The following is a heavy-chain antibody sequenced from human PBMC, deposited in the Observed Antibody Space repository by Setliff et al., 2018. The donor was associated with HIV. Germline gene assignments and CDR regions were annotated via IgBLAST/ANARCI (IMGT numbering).Heavy chain of an antibody. CDR1: GFTFSSYT. CDR3: ARPTNIDTLYYGSQSFYMYYYGMDV. Sequence: GGSLRLSCAASGFTFSSYTMNWVRQAPGKGLEWVSSMSSSRYYKHYEASVLGRLTISRDNAKNSLYLQMNSLRADGTAVYFCARPTNIDTLYYGSQSFYMYYYGMDVWGQGTTVTVSS. D-gene: IGHD3-10*01. J-gene: IGHJ6*02. V-gene: IGHV3-21*01. CDR2: MSSSRYYK.